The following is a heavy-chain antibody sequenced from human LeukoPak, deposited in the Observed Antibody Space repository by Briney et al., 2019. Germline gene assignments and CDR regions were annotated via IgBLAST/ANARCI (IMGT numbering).Heavy chain of an antibody. CDR2: ITGDSTYI. CDR1: GFTFSDYT. Sequence: GGSLRLSCAASGFTFSDYTLNWVRQPPGKGLEWVSSITGDSTYIYYADSVKGRFTISRGNAKNSLYLHINSLRAEDTAVYYCARVQGSPYWGQGTLVTVSS. CDR3: ARVQGSPY. J-gene: IGHJ4*02. V-gene: IGHV3-21*01.